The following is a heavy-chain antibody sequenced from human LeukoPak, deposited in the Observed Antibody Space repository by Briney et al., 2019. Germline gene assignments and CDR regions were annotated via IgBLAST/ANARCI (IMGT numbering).Heavy chain of an antibody. V-gene: IGHV4-59*01. CDR2: IYHSGST. D-gene: IGHD6-13*01. CDR1: GDSISSYY. Sequence: PTETLSLTCTVSGDSISSYYWSWVRQPPGKGLEWIGYIYHSGSTNYNPSLKSRVTISADTSKDQFSLKLASVTAADAAVYYCATGYSSTWYYFDYWGQGTLVTVSS. CDR3: ATGYSSTWYYFDY. J-gene: IGHJ4*02.